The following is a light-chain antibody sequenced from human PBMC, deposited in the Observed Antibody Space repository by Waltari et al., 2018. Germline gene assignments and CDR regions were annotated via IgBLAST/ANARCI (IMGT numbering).Light chain of an antibody. J-gene: IGLJ3*02. CDR2: EGS. V-gene: IGLV2-23*01. CDR3: CSYAGSSWV. CDR1: SSDVGSYNL. Sequence: QSALTQTASVSGSPGQSLTIPCTGTSSDVGSYNLVSWYQQHPGKAPKPMIYEGSKRPSGVSNRFSGSKSGNTASLTISGLQAEDEADYYCCSYAGSSWVFGGGTKLTVL.